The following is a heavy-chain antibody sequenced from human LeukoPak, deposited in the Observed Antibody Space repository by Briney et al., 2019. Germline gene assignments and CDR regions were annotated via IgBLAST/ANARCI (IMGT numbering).Heavy chain of an antibody. CDR1: GASISSGSSY. Sequence: SETLSLTCAVSGASISSGSSYWSWIRQPAGKGLEWIGRIYTSGSTDYNPSLKSRVTISVDTSKNQFSLKLNSVTAADTAVYFCARGPYYCSGASCLNWFDPWGQGTLVTVSS. D-gene: IGHD2-15*01. J-gene: IGHJ5*02. CDR3: ARGPYYCSGASCLNWFDP. CDR2: IYTSGST. V-gene: IGHV4-61*02.